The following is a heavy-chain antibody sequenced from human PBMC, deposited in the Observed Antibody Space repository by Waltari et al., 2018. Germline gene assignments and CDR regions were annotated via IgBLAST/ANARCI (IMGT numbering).Heavy chain of an antibody. CDR3: ARLGYCSGGSCYYFDY. J-gene: IGHJ4*02. CDR2: IYYSGST. D-gene: IGHD2-15*01. Sequence: QVQLVQSGAEVKKPGSSVKVSCKASGGTFSSYAISWVRQASGQGLEWSGSIYYSGSTHYNPSLKGRVTISVDTSKHQFSLKLCSVTASETAVDYCARLGYCSGGSCYYFDYWGQGTLVTVSS. CDR1: GGTFSSYAIS. V-gene: IGHV4-39*01.